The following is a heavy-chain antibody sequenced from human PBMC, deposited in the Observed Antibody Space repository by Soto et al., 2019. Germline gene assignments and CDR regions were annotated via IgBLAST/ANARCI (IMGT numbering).Heavy chain of an antibody. CDR1: GYTFTSYY. Sequence: GASVKVSCKASGYTFTSYYMHWVRQAPGQGLEWMGIINPSGGSTSYAQKFQGRVTMTRDTFTSTVYMELSSLRSEDTAVYYCARDLLTTVTTPYYFDYWGQGALVTVSS. CDR3: ARDLLTTVTTPYYFDY. J-gene: IGHJ4*02. V-gene: IGHV1-46*01. D-gene: IGHD4-17*01. CDR2: INPSGGST.